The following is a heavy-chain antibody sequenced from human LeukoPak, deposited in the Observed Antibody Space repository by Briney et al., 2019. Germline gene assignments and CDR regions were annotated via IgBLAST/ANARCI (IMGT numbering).Heavy chain of an antibody. J-gene: IGHJ4*02. CDR1: GFTFSRFS. Sequence: GGSLRLSCAASGFTFSRFSMNWVRQAPGKGLEWVSYISSSSSPIYYADSVKGRFTISRDNSKNTLYLQMSSLRAEDTAVYYCVTGYYYDSSGYSPYFDYWGQGTLVTVSS. CDR3: VTGYYYDSSGYSPYFDY. V-gene: IGHV3-48*01. D-gene: IGHD3-22*01. CDR2: ISSSSSPI.